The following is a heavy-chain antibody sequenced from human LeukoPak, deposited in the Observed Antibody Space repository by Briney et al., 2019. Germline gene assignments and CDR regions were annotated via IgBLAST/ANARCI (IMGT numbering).Heavy chain of an antibody. CDR3: ARDGTRAPGDY. J-gene: IGHJ4*02. Sequence: PGGSLRLSCAASGFTFDIYWMTWVRQAPGKGLEWVANIKHDGSEKHFVDSVKGRFTVSRDNARNSLILQMNSLRPEDTAVYYCARDGTRAPGDYWGQGTLVTVSS. CDR1: GFTFDIYW. V-gene: IGHV3-7*03. CDR2: IKHDGSEK. D-gene: IGHD1-1*01.